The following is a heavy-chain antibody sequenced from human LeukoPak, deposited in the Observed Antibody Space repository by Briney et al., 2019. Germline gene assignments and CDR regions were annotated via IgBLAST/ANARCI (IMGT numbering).Heavy chain of an antibody. CDR1: GYSISSGYY. Sequence: SETLSLTCTVSGYSISSGYYWGWIRQPPGKGLEWIGSIYHSGSTNYNPSLKSLVTISVDTSKNRFSLKLSSVTAADTAVYYCERRHTRIAAIPFDYWGQGTLVTVSS. V-gene: IGHV4-38-2*02. J-gene: IGHJ4*02. CDR3: ERRHTRIAAIPFDY. D-gene: IGHD6-13*01. CDR2: IYHSGST.